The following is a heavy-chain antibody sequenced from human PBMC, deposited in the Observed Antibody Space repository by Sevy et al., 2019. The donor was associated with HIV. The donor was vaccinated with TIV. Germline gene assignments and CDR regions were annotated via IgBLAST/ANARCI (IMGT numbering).Heavy chain of an antibody. V-gene: IGHV4-59*01. Sequence: SETLSLTCTVSGGSISSYYWSWIRQPPGKGLEWIGYIYYSGSTNYNPSLKSRVTISVDPSKNQFSLKLSSVTAADTAVYYCARVNWEMATENKRYYYYGMDVWGQGTTVTVSS. CDR1: GGSISSYY. D-gene: IGHD5-12*01. CDR3: ARVNWEMATENKRYYYYGMDV. CDR2: IYYSGST. J-gene: IGHJ6*02.